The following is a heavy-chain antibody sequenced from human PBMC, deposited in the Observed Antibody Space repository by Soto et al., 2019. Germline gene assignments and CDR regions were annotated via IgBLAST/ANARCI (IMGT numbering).Heavy chain of an antibody. CDR3: ARGMATVTRRDGLFDY. Sequence: GGSLRLSCAASGCTFSSYWMSWVRQAPGKGLEWVANIKQDGSEKYYVDSVKGRFTISRDNAKNSLYLQMNSLRAEDTAVYYCARGMATVTRRDGLFDYWGQGTLVTVSS. D-gene: IGHD4-17*01. J-gene: IGHJ4*02. V-gene: IGHV3-7*01. CDR2: IKQDGSEK. CDR1: GCTFSSYW.